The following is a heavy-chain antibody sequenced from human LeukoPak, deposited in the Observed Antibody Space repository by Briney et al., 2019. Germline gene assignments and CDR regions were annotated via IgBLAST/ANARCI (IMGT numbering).Heavy chain of an antibody. CDR2: IIPILGIA. CDR1: GGTFRSYA. V-gene: IGHV1-69*04. D-gene: IGHD2-15*01. J-gene: IGHJ5*02. CDR3: ATQPRPGYCSGGSCSNGLDP. Sequence: GSSVKVSCKASGGTFRSYAISWVRQAPGQGLEWMGRIIPILGIANYAQKFQGRVTITADKSTSTAYMELSSLRSEDTAVYYCATQPRPGYCSGGSCSNGLDPWGQGTLVTVFS.